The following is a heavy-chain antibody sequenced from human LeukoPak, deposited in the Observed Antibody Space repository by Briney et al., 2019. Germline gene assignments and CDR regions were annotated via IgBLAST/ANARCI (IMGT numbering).Heavy chain of an antibody. V-gene: IGHV3-23*01. Sequence: GGSLRLSCAASGFIFSNSAMTWVRRAPGKGLEWVSTIGGTTDNTYYADSVQGRFTISRDRSKNTLYLQMNSLRAEDTAVYYCAKDATIQGEYFDYWGQGTLVTVSS. CDR2: IGGTTDNT. CDR1: GFIFSNSA. J-gene: IGHJ4*02. D-gene: IGHD5-12*01. CDR3: AKDATIQGEYFDY.